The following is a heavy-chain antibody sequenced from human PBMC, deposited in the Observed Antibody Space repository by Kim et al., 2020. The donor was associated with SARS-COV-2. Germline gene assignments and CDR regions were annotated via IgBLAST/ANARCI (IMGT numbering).Heavy chain of an antibody. V-gene: IGHV3-23*01. D-gene: IGHD3-10*01. Sequence: GGSLRLSCAASGFTFSSYAMSWVRQAPGKGLEWVSAISGSGGSTYYADSVKGRFTISRDNSKNTLYLQMNSLRAEDTAVYYCAKDNTMVRVRRFAAGYWGQGTLVTVSS. CDR3: AKDNTMVRVRRFAAGY. CDR1: GFTFSSYA. J-gene: IGHJ4*02. CDR2: ISGSGGST.